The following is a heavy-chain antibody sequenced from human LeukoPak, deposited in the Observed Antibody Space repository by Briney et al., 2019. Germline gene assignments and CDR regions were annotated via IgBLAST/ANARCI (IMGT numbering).Heavy chain of an antibody. D-gene: IGHD1-26*01. CDR1: GGSISSGGYS. V-gene: IGHV4-30-2*01. Sequence: SQTLSLTCAVSGGSISSGGYSWSWIRQPPGKGLEWIGYIYHSGSTYYNPSLKSRVTISVDTSKNQFSLKLSSVTAADTAVYYCARGRVGANFVLDYWGQGTLVTVSS. J-gene: IGHJ4*02. CDR3: ARGRVGANFVLDY. CDR2: IYHSGST.